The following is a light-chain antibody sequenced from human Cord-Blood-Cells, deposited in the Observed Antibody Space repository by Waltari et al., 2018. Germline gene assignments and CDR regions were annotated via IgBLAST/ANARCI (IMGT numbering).Light chain of an antibody. CDR1: SSAVGGYNY. CDR3: SSYTSSSTLV. CDR2: DVS. V-gene: IGLV2-14*01. J-gene: IGLJ2*01. Sequence: QSALTQPASVSGSPGQSITISCTGTSSAVGGYNYVSWYQQHPGKAPKLMIYDVSNRPSGVSNRFSGSKSGNMASLTISGLQAEDEADYYCSSYTSSSTLVFGGGTKLTVL.